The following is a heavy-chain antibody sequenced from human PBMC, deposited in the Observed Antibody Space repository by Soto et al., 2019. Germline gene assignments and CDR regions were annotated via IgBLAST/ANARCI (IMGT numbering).Heavy chain of an antibody. CDR3: ARAPNFDYGARYYFDY. J-gene: IGHJ4*02. V-gene: IGHV4-30-2*01. D-gene: IGHD4-17*01. CDR2: IYHSGGT. CDR1: GGSISSGGYS. Sequence: SETLSLTCAVSGGSISSGGYSWSWIRQPPGKGLEWIGYIYHSGGTYYNPSLKSRVTISVDRSKNQFSLKLSSVTAADTAVYYCARAPNFDYGARYYFDYWGQGTLVTVSS.